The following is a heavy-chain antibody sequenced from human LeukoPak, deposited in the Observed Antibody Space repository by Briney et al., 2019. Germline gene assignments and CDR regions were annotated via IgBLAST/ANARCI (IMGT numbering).Heavy chain of an antibody. CDR1: GFTLSSYA. J-gene: IGHJ4*02. CDR2: ISDSGNT. CDR3: AKAPVTTCRGAYCYPFDY. Sequence: PGGSLRLSCAASGFTLSSYATSWVRQAPGKGLEWVSAISDSGNTYHADSVKGRFTISRDSSKNTLFLQMNRLRPEDAAVYYCAKAPVTTCRGAYCYPFDYWGQGTLVTVSS. V-gene: IGHV3-23*01. D-gene: IGHD2-21*01.